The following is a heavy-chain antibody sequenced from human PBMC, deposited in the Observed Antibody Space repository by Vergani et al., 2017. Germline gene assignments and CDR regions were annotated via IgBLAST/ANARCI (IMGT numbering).Heavy chain of an antibody. J-gene: IGHJ4*02. Sequence: DVRLVETGGGVVQPGGSLRISCAASGFTFSAYSMNWVRQTPGKGLEWISYIGVSDNSLYYADSVMGRFAIARDNARNLLFLQMNSLRADDSALYFCVRDPDYSTFDSWGQGTLVTVS. CDR1: GFTFSAYS. CDR2: IGVSDNSL. CDR3: VRDPDYSTFDS. D-gene: IGHD5-12*01. V-gene: IGHV3-48*01.